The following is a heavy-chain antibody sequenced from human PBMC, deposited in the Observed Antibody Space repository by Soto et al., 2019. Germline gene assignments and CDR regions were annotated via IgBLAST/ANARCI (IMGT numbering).Heavy chain of an antibody. J-gene: IGHJ4*02. D-gene: IGHD6-6*01. CDR1: GGSISSGGYY. V-gene: IGHV4-31*03. CDR2: IYYSGST. Sequence: SETLSLTCTVSGGSISSGGYYWSWIRQHPGKGLEWIGYIYYSGSTYYNPSLKSRVTISVDTSKNRFSLKLSSVTAADTAVYYWARDPVIEYSSPRGGGFDYWGQGTLVTVSS. CDR3: ARDPVIEYSSPRGGGFDY.